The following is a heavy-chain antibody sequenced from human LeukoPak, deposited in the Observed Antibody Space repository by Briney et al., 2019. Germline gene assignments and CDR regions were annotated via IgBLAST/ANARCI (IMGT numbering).Heavy chain of an antibody. J-gene: IGHJ4*02. CDR1: GFTFSSYS. CDR3: AREGIAVAGSTLDY. CDR2: IISSSSYI. V-gene: IGHV3-21*01. Sequence: PGGSLRFPCAAFGFTFSSYSMNWVGQAPGKVREGGSSIISSSSYIYYADSVKGRFTISRDNAKNSLYLQMNSLRAEDTAVYYCAREGIAVAGSTLDYWGQGTLVTVSS. D-gene: IGHD6-19*01.